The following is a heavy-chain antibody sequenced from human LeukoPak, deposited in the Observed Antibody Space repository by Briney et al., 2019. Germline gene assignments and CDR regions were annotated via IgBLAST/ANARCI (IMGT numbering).Heavy chain of an antibody. Sequence: AAAVKVSCKASAGPFSNHSIRRVRQPPAQGLEWMGGSITIFSSPNYSQHLQGRTTITADKSTNTAYMELSSLRSEDTAVYYCARDRTTDFWNDYYTNYFDYWGQGTLVTVSS. CDR3: ARDRTTDFWNDYYTNYFDY. CDR2: SITIFSSP. V-gene: IGHV1-69*06. D-gene: IGHD3-3*01. J-gene: IGHJ4*02. CDR1: AGPFSNHS.